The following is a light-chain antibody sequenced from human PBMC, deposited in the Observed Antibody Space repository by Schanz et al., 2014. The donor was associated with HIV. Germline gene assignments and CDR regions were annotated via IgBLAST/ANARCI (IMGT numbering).Light chain of an antibody. Sequence: QSVLTQPPSVSGAPGQRVSISCTGNTSNIGAGYDVHWYLQLPGSAPKLLIYGNNNRPSGVPDRFSGSKSGTSATLGITGLQTGDEADYYCGTWENTLTGEIFGGGTKVTVL. CDR2: GNN. V-gene: IGLV1-40*01. J-gene: IGLJ2*01. CDR3: GTWENTLTGEI. CDR1: TSNIGAGYD.